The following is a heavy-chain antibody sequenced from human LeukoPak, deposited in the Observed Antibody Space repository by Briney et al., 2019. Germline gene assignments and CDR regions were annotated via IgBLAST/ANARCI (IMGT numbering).Heavy chain of an antibody. V-gene: IGHV3-53*01. J-gene: IGHJ4*02. D-gene: IGHD3-16*02. CDR2: IYSGGST. Sequence: GGSLRLSCAASGFTVSSNYMSWVRQAPGKVLEWVSVIYSGGSTYYADSVKGRFTISRDNSKNTLYLQMNSLRAEDTAVYYCARLDSWGGVIVPFDYWGQGTLVTVSS. CDR3: ARLDSWGGVIVPFDY. CDR1: GFTVSSNY.